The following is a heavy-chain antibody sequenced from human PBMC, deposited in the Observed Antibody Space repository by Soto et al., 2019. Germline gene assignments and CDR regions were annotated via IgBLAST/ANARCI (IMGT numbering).Heavy chain of an antibody. D-gene: IGHD2-15*01. V-gene: IGHV3-23*01. CDR2: ISGSGGST. CDR1: GFTFSSYA. Sequence: GGSLRLSCAASGFTFSSYAMSWVRQAPGKGLEWVSAISGSGGSTYYADSVKGRFTISRDNSKNTLYLQMNSLRAEDTAVYFCAKGEVGVVVAAASFFDYWGQGTLVTVSS. J-gene: IGHJ4*02. CDR3: AKGEVGVVVAAASFFDY.